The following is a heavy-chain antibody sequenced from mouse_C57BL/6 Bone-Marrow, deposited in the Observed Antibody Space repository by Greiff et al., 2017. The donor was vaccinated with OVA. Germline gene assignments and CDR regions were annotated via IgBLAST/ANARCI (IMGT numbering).Heavy chain of an antibody. V-gene: IGHV5-4*01. CDR1: GFTFSSYA. D-gene: IGHD1-1*01. CDR3: AREGYYGSSYERFAY. J-gene: IGHJ3*01. Sequence: EVQVVESGGGLVKPGGSLKLSCAASGFTFSSYAMSWVRQTPEKRLEWVATISDGGSYTYYPDNVKGRFTITRDNTKNNLYLHMSHLKSEDTAMYYCAREGYYGSSYERFAYWGQGTLVTVSA. CDR2: ISDGGSYT.